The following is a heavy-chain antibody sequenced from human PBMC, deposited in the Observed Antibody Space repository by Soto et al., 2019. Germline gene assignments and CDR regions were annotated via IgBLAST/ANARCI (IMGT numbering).Heavy chain of an antibody. J-gene: IGHJ4*02. CDR2: ISSSSSYI. V-gene: IGHV3-21*01. D-gene: IGHD3-3*01. CDR1: GFTFSSYS. Sequence: GGSLRLCSAASGFTFSSYSMNWVRQAPGKGLEWVSSISSSSSYIYYADSVKGRFTISRDNAKNSRDLQMNRLRADDTAVCYCARFHYDSWTGYPPTDYWGQGPLVTVSS. CDR3: ARFHYDSWTGYPPTDY.